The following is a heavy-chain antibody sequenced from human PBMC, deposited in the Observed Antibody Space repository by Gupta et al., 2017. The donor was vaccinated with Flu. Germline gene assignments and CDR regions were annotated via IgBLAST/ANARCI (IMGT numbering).Heavy chain of an antibody. CDR2: INRDGRTT. CDR3: ARSIQGESPYCGSVTCYTNGWFDP. Sequence: RINRDGRTTSYADSVKGRFTISRDNAKNTLYLQMNSLTADDTGLYYCARSIQGESPYCGSVTCYTNGWFDPWGQGTLVTVSP. D-gene: IGHD2-21*01. J-gene: IGHJ5*02. V-gene: IGHV3-74*01.